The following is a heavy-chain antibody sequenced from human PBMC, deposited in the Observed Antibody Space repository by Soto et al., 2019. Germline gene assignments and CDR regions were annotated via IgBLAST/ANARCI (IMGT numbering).Heavy chain of an antibody. Sequence: PGGSLRLSCAASGFTFSSYAMSWVRQAPGKGLEWVSAISGSGGSTYYADSVKGRFTISRDNSKNTLYLQMNSLRAEDTAVYYSAKAETDYYDSSGPLDPWGQGTLVTVSS. D-gene: IGHD3-22*01. CDR3: AKAETDYYDSSGPLDP. CDR2: ISGSGGST. J-gene: IGHJ5*02. V-gene: IGHV3-23*01. CDR1: GFTFSSYA.